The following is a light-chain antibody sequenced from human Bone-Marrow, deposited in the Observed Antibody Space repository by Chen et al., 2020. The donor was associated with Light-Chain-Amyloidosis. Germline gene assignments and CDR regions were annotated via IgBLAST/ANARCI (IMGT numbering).Light chain of an antibody. J-gene: IGLJ2*01. CDR1: SSDVGGDNY. V-gene: IGLV2-8*01. Sequence: QSALTQPPSASGSPGQSVTISCTGTSSDVGGDNYVSWYQQHPGKAPKLMIYEVSERPSGVPDRFSGSKSGNTASLTVSVLQAEDEADYYCSSYAGSNNLVFGGGTKLTVL. CDR2: EVS. CDR3: SSYAGSNNLV.